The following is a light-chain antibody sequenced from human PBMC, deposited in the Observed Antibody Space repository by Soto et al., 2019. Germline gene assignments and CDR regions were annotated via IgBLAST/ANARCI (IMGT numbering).Light chain of an antibody. J-gene: IGLJ2*01. V-gene: IGLV2-14*01. CDR3: SSYTRSSTLV. CDR2: DVN. Sequence: QSALTQPASVSGSPGQSITISCTGTSSDVGSYNYVSWYQQDPGKAPKLMIYDVNNRPSGVSNRFSGSKSGNTASLTISGLQAEDEADYYCSSYTRSSTLVFGGGTKLTVL. CDR1: SSDVGSYNY.